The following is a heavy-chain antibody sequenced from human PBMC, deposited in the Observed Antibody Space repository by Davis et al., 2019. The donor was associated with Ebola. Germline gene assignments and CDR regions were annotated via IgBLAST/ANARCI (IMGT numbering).Heavy chain of an antibody. CDR2: IFGNGEYT. CDR3: ARDFVVIDPTRVVDDYDAFDV. J-gene: IGHJ3*01. V-gene: IGHV4-4*07. D-gene: IGHD2-15*01. CDR1: GHYLGTHY. Sequence: SETLSLTCSVSGHYLGTHYWSWIRQTPGKGLEWIGRIFGNGEYTKYNPSLKSRVTMSADSSKNQFSLRMMSVTAADTAVYYCARDFVVIDPTRVVDDYDAFDVWGRGTVVTVSS.